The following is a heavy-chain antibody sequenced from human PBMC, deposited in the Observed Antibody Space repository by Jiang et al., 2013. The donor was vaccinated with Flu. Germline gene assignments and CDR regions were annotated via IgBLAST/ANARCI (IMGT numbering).Heavy chain of an antibody. CDR1: YTLTDYV. CDR3: ARDVLDMAYLAAIGTRGFDS. D-gene: IGHD6-13*01. J-gene: IGHJ4*02. Sequence: YTLTDYVMHWVRQAPGQGPEWMGWIIPGNGNTKYSQNFQGRVTITRDTSASTAHMELSSLRSEDTAVYYCARDVLDMAYLAAIGTRGFDSWGQGTLVTVSS. V-gene: IGHV1-3*01. CDR2: IIPGNGNT.